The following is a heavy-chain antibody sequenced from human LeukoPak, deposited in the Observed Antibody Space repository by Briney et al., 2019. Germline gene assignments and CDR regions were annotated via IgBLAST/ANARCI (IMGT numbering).Heavy chain of an antibody. J-gene: IGHJ4*02. CDR1: GFTFTSYA. CDR2: ISTSGDTT. Sequence: GGSLRLSCAASGFTFTSYAMSWVRQAPGKGLEWVSAISTSGDTTYDKDSVKGRFTISRDNSKNTLYLQMNSLRAEDTAVYYCAKRLGYCSDGSCYFDYWGQGALVTVSS. V-gene: IGHV3-23*01. CDR3: AKRLGYCSDGSCYFDY. D-gene: IGHD2-15*01.